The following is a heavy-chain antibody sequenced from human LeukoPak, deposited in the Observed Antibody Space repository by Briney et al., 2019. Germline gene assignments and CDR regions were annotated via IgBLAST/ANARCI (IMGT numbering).Heavy chain of an antibody. CDR3: TRSESGTYKGGFDF. CDR1: GFTFGDYA. J-gene: IGHJ4*02. V-gene: IGHV3-49*03. D-gene: IGHD1-26*01. CDR2: IRSKTYGGTG. Sequence: GGSLRLSCTASGFTFGDYAMNWFRQAPGKGLEWVGFIRSKTYGGTGEYAASVKGRFTISRDDSKSIAHLQMNSLKAEDTAVYYCTRSESGTYKGGFDFWGQGTLVTVSS.